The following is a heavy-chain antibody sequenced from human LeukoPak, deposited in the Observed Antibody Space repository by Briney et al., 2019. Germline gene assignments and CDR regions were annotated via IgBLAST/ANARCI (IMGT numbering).Heavy chain of an antibody. CDR1: GFTSSNYA. CDR3: ARDGRSSSWYHYYGMDV. Sequence: PGRSLRLSCAASGFTSSNYAMYWVRQAPGKGLEWVAVMSYDGSNKYYADSVKGRFTISRDNSKNTLYLQMNSLRAEDTAVYYCARDGRSSSWYHYYGMDVWGQGTTVIVSS. D-gene: IGHD6-13*01. V-gene: IGHV3-30-3*01. J-gene: IGHJ6*02. CDR2: MSYDGSNK.